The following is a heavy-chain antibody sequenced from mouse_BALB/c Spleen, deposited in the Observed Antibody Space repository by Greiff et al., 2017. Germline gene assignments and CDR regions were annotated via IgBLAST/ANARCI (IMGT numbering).Heavy chain of an antibody. CDR2: ISYSGST. CDR1: GYSITSDYA. D-gene: IGHD2-4*01. V-gene: IGHV3-2*02. Sequence: EVQLQQSGPGLVKPSQSLSLTCTVTGYSITSDYAWNWIRQFPGNKLEWMGYISYSGSTSYNPSLKSRISITRDTSKNQFFLQLNSVTTEDTATYYCARSLSMITAWFAYWGQGTLVTV. J-gene: IGHJ3*01. CDR3: ARSLSMITAWFAY.